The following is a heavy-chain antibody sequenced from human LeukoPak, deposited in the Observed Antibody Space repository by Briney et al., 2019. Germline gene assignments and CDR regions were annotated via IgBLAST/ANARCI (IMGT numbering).Heavy chain of an antibody. D-gene: IGHD5-24*01. V-gene: IGHV4-39*01. CDR2: IFYSGNT. Sequence: SETLSLTCTVSGGSINSSSYYWGWIRQPPGKGLEWIGSIFYSGNTYDNPSLKSRVTISVDTSKNQFSLKLNSVTAADTAVYYCAGHRSKWLQSSFDYWGQGTLVTVSS. CDR3: AGHRSKWLQSSFDY. CDR1: GGSINSSSYY. J-gene: IGHJ4*02.